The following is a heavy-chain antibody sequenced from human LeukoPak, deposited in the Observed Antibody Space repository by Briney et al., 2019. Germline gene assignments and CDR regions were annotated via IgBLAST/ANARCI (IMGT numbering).Heavy chain of an antibody. CDR1: GFTFSTSW. V-gene: IGHV3-7*01. J-gene: IGHJ4*02. CDR3: SRSLDY. CDR2: IKGDGSET. Sequence: PGGSLRLSCAASGFTFSTSWMDWVRQAPGKGLEWVADIKGDGSETHYVDSAKGRFTISRDNAKNFLYLQVDSLRVEDTAIYFCSRSLDYWGQGTLVTVSS.